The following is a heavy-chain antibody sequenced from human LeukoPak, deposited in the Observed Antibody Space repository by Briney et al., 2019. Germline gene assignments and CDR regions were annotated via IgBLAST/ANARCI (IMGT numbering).Heavy chain of an antibody. Sequence: QSGGSLRLSCAASGFTFSSYGMSWVRQAPGKGLEWVSAISGSGGSTYYADSVKGRFTISRDNSKNTLYLQMNSLRAGDTAVYYCAKDTQYYYGFFDLWGRGTLVTVSS. CDR2: ISGSGGST. V-gene: IGHV3-23*01. J-gene: IGHJ2*01. D-gene: IGHD3-10*01. CDR1: GFTFSSYG. CDR3: AKDTQYYYGFFDL.